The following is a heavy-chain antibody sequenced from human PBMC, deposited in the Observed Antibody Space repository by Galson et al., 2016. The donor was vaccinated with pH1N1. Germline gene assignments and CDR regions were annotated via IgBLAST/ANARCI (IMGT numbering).Heavy chain of an antibody. J-gene: IGHJ4*02. Sequence: SLRLSCAESGFTSNTYELHWVRQAPGKGLEWLALIRYDETNERYADSVKGRFTVSRDNSKNTLYLYMNRPRVEDTAVYYCTKPYTRGATGPMSPASQDGDYWGQGTLVTVSS. V-gene: IGHV3-30*02. CDR1: GFTSNTYE. CDR2: IRYDETNE. CDR3: TKPYTRGATGPMSPASQDGDY. D-gene: IGHD2-2*02.